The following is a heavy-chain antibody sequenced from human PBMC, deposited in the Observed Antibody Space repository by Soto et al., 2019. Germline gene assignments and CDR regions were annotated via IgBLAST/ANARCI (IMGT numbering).Heavy chain of an antibody. Sequence: GGSLRLSCAASGFTFSSYGMHWVRQAPGKGLEWVAVKSYDGSNKYYADSVKGRFTISRDNSKNTLYLQMNSLRAEDTAVYYCAKAHIVLTLTPGHYWGQGTLVTVSS. J-gene: IGHJ4*02. D-gene: IGHD2-8*01. V-gene: IGHV3-30*18. CDR2: KSYDGSNK. CDR3: AKAHIVLTLTPGHY. CDR1: GFTFSSYG.